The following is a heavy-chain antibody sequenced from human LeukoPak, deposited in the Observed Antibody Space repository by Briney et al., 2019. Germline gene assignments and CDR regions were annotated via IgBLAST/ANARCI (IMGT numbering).Heavy chain of an antibody. CDR2: MNPNSYNT. CDR3: ARSPHRYYFDY. Sequence: GASVKVSCKASGYTFTSYGISWVRQAPGQGLEWMGWMNPNSYNTGYAQKFQGRLTMTRNTSISTAYMELSSLRSEDTAVYYCARSPHRYYFDYWGQGTLVTVSS. CDR1: GYTFTSYG. V-gene: IGHV1-8*02. J-gene: IGHJ4*02.